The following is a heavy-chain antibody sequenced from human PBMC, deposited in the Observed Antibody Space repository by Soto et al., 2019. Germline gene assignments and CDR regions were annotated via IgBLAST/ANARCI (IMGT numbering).Heavy chain of an antibody. CDR3: ARGYGRNVDY. Sequence: QVQLQQWGAGLLKPSETLSLTCAVYGGSFSGYYWNWIRQPPGKGLEWIGEINHSGSTNYNPSLRRRVTLSVDTSKNQFSLKLSSVTAADTAVYYCARGYGRNVDYWGQGTLVTVSS. CDR2: INHSGST. D-gene: IGHD1-1*01. CDR1: GGSFSGYY. J-gene: IGHJ4*02. V-gene: IGHV4-34*01.